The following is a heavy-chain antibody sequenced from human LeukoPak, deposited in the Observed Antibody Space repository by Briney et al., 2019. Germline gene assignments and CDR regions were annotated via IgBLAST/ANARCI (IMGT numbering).Heavy chain of an antibody. Sequence: GGSLRLSCVGSGFTFSTYGMNWVRQAPGKGLEWVSSISSSGSHMYYADSVKGRFTISRDNAKNSLYLQMNSLRAEDTAVYYCARLTFGGVIGFDYWGQGTLVTVSS. V-gene: IGHV3-21*01. CDR1: GFTFSTYG. CDR2: ISSSGSHM. D-gene: IGHD3-16*02. J-gene: IGHJ4*02. CDR3: ARLTFGGVIGFDY.